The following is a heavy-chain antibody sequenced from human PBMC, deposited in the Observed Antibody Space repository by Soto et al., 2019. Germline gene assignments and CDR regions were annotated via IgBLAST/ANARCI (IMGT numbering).Heavy chain of an antibody. J-gene: IGHJ4*02. CDR3: ARGHGFNGASFDY. Sequence: ASVKVSCKTSGGTFSSYSVSWVRQAPGQGLEWMGGIIPIFDIPTYAQKFQGRVTISADESTSTASMELSGLRSEDTAIYYCARGHGFNGASFDYWGQGALVTVSS. CDR1: GGTFSSYS. CDR2: IIPIFDIP. D-gene: IGHD2-8*01. V-gene: IGHV1-69*13.